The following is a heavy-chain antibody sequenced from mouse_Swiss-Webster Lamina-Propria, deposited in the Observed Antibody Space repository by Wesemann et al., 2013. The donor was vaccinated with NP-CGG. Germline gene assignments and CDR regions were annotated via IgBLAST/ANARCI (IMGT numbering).Heavy chain of an antibody. CDR3: ARWGMITFDY. Sequence: GPELVKPGASVKISCKASGYTFTDYYMNWVKQSHGKSLEWIGLVNPNNGGTSYNQKFKGKATLTVDKSSSTAYMELRSLTSEDSAVYYCARWGMITFDYWGQGTTLTVSS. CDR1: GYTFTDYY. CDR2: VNPNNGGT. J-gene: IGHJ2*01. D-gene: IGHD2-4*01. V-gene: IGHV1-26*01.